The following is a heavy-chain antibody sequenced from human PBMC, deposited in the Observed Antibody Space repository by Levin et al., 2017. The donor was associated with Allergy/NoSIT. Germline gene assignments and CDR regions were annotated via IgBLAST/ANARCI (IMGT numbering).Heavy chain of an antibody. V-gene: IGHV4-59*08. Sequence: SETLSLTCTVSGDSMSSYYWSWIRQPPGKGLEWIGYIYYSGSTNYNPSLKSRVTMTVDTSKNHFSLKLSSVTAADTAMYYCARQYCSSISCYIDNWGQGTQVTVSS. J-gene: IGHJ4*02. CDR2: IYYSGST. CDR3: ARQYCSSISCYIDN. D-gene: IGHD2-2*02. CDR1: GDSMSSYY.